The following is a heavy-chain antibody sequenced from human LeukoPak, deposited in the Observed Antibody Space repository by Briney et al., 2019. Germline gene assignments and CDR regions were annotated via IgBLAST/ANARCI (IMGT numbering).Heavy chain of an antibody. CDR3: AGDYGLGYFDY. D-gene: IGHD4-17*01. V-gene: IGHV3-30-3*01. CDR2: ISYDGSDK. J-gene: IGHJ4*02. CDR1: GFTFSSYA. Sequence: PGGSLRLSCAASGFTFSSYAMHWVRQAPGKGLEWVAVISYDGSDKYYADSVKGRFTISRDNSKNTLYLQMNSLRAEDTAVYYCAGDYGLGYFDYWDQGTLVTVSS.